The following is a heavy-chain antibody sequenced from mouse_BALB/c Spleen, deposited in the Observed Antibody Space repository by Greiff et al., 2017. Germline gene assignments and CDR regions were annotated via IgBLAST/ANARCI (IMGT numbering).Heavy chain of an antibody. D-gene: IGHD2-14*01. CDR1: GYTFTSYW. J-gene: IGHJ4*01. CDR3: ARHFAYYRYDYYAMDY. V-gene: IGHV1S81*02. CDR2: INPSNGRT. Sequence: QVQLQQSGAELVKPGASVKLSCKASGYTFTSYWMHWVKQRPGQGLEWIGEINPSNGRTNYNEKFKSKATLTVDKSSSTAYMQLSSLTSEDSAVYYCARHFAYYRYDYYAMDYWGQGTSVTVSS.